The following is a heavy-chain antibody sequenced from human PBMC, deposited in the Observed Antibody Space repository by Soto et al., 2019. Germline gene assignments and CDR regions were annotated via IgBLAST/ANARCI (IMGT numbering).Heavy chain of an antibody. CDR2: ISSSSSYM. V-gene: IGHV3-21*01. CDR3: ASRPGDSRGYSDY. D-gene: IGHD3-22*01. CDR1: GFTFSSYS. Sequence: EVQLVESGGGLVKPGGSLRLSCAASGFTFSSYSMNWVRQAPGKGLEWVSSISSSSSYMYYADSVKGRFTISRDNAKNTLYLQMNSVRAEDTAVYYCASRPGDSRGYSDYWGQGTLVTVSS. J-gene: IGHJ4*02.